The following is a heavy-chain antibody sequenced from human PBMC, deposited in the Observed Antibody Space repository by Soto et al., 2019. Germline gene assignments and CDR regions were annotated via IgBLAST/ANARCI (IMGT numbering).Heavy chain of an antibody. CDR3: ARGLGSSSD. CDR2: IYYSGST. J-gene: IGHJ4*02. Sequence: SETLSLTCTVSGGSISSYYWSWIRQPPGKGLEWIGYIYYSGSTNYNPSLKSRVTISVDTSKNQFSLKLSSVTAADTAVYYCARGLGSSSDWGQGTLVTVSS. CDR1: GGSISSYY. D-gene: IGHD6-6*01. V-gene: IGHV4-59*01.